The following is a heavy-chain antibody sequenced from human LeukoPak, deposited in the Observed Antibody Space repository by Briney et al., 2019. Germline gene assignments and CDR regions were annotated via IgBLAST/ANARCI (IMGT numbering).Heavy chain of an antibody. CDR1: GFTFSSYE. CDR3: ATYPRYSSSTDPRYYFDY. V-gene: IGHV3-48*03. CDR2: ISSSGSTI. D-gene: IGHD6-13*01. J-gene: IGHJ4*02. Sequence: PGGSLRLSCAASGFTFSSYEMNWVRQAPGKGLERVSYISSSGSTIYYADSVKGRFTISRDNAKNSLYLQMNSLRAEDTAVYYCATYPRYSSSTDPRYYFDYWGQGTLVTVSS.